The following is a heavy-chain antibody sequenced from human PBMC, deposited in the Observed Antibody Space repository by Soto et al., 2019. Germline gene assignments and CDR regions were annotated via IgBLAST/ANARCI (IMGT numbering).Heavy chain of an antibody. CDR1: GGSISGGGFS. D-gene: IGHD3-10*01. J-gene: IGHJ4*02. CDR2: ILHTGGT. Sequence: TLSLTCAVSGGSISGGGFSWSWIRQPPGKGLEWIGYILHTGGTQYNPSLKSRVSMSVDKSKNQFSLHLTSVTAADTAVYYCARLQFGEGFDYWGQGALVTVS. V-gene: IGHV4-30-2*01. CDR3: ARLQFGEGFDY.